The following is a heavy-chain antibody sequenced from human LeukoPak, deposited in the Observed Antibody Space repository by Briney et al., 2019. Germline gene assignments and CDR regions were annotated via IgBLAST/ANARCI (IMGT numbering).Heavy chain of an antibody. J-gene: IGHJ6*03. V-gene: IGHV1-2*02. CDR2: INPNSGGT. CDR3: ARGSGNYDFWSGRDYYYYMDV. D-gene: IGHD3-3*01. Sequence: ASVKVSCKASGYTFTGYYMHWVRQAPGQGLERMGWINPNSGGTNYAQKFQGRVTMTRDTSISTAYIELSRLRSDDTAVYYCARGSGNYDFWSGRDYYYYMDVWGKGTTVTVSS. CDR1: GYTFTGYY.